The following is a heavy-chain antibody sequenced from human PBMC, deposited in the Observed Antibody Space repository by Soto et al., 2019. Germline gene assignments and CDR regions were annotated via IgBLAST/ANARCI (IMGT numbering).Heavy chain of an antibody. V-gene: IGHV1-69*13. CDR1: GGTFSSYA. CDR2: IIPIFGTA. CDR3: ARDLGATTYFDY. Sequence: GASVKVSCKAPGGTFSSYAISWVRQAPGQGLEWMGGIIPIFGTANYAQKFQGRVTITADESTSTAYMELSSLRSEDTAVYYCARDLGATTYFDYWGQGTLVTVSS. D-gene: IGHD1-26*01. J-gene: IGHJ4*02.